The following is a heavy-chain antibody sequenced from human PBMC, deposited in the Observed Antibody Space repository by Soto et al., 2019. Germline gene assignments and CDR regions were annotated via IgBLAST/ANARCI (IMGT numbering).Heavy chain of an antibody. CDR3: ARDRGGMGLGYGTSTSSNDYYCYYGMDV. CDR1: GYTFTGYY. CDR2: INPNSGVT. Sequence: QVQLVQSGTEVKKPGASVKVSCKASGYTFTGYYMHWVRQAPGQGLEWMGWINPNSGVTNYAQKCQGRGTMTRATSITTGSMELSRLRSDDTAVHYSARDRGGMGLGYGTSTSSNDYYCYYGMDVWGRGTTLTVSS. D-gene: IGHD2-2*01. V-gene: IGHV1-2*02. J-gene: IGHJ6*02.